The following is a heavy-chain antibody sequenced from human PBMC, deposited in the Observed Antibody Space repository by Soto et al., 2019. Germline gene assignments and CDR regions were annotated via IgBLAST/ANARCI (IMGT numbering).Heavy chain of an antibody. CDR2: IYYSGST. Sequence: SETLSRTCTVSCGSISSYYWSWIRQPPWKGLEWIVYIYYSGSTYYTPSLKGRATISVDRSKNHFSLRLSSVTAADTAVYYCARGRSTSGYPHFEPWGQGTMVTVSS. J-gene: IGHJ5*02. D-gene: IGHD3-22*01. V-gene: IGHV4-59*12. CDR1: CGSISSYY. CDR3: ARGRSTSGYPHFEP.